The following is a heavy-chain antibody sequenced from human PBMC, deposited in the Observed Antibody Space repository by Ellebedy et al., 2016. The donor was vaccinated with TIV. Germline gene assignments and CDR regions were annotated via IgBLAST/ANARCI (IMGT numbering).Heavy chain of an antibody. D-gene: IGHD5-12*01. CDR1: GGTFSSYA. CDR2: IIPIFGTA. V-gene: IGHV1-69*13. CDR3: ARGGEDIVATMTLFDY. J-gene: IGHJ4*02. Sequence: ASVKVSCKASGGTFSSYAISWVRQAPGQGLEWMGGIIPIFGTANYAQKFQGRVTITADESTSTAYMELSSLRSEDTAVYYCARGGEDIVATMTLFDYWGQGTLVTVSS.